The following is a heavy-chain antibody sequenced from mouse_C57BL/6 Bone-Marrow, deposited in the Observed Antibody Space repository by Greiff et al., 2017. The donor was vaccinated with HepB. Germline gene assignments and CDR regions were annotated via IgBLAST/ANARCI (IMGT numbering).Heavy chain of an antibody. Sequence: QVQLQQSGAELVRPGASVKLSCKASGYTFTSYGISWVKQRTGQGLEWIGEIYPRSGNTYYNEKFKGKATLTADKSSSTAYMELRILTSEDSAVYFCARGGRYYAMDYWGEGTSVTVSS. D-gene: IGHD3-3*01. V-gene: IGHV1-81*01. CDR3: ARGGRYYAMDY. J-gene: IGHJ4*01. CDR1: GYTFTSYG. CDR2: IYPRSGNT.